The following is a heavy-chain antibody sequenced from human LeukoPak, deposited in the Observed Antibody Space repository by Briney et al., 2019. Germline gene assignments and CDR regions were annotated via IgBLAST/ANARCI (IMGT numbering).Heavy chain of an antibody. V-gene: IGHV4-34*01. J-gene: IGHJ4*02. CDR2: INHSGST. CDR3: TRGVSTGWLFGY. D-gene: IGHD3-22*01. Sequence: PSETPSLTCAVYGGSFSGYYWSWIRQPPGKGLEWIGEINHSGSTNYNPSLKSRVTISVDTSKNQFSLKLSSVTAADTAVYYCTRGVSTGWLFGYWGQGTLVTVSS. CDR1: GGSFSGYY.